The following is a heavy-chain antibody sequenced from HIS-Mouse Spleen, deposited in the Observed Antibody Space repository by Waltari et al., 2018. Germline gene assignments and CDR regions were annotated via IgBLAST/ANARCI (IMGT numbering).Heavy chain of an antibody. CDR2: IYYRGST. V-gene: IGHV4-39*07. D-gene: IGHD6-13*01. CDR1: GGSISSSSYY. J-gene: IGHJ2*01. CDR3: AREIPYSSSWYDWYFDL. Sequence: QLQLQESGPGLGKPSETLSLTCTVSGGSISSSSYYWGWIHQPPGKGLEWIGGIYYRGSTDSTPYVKSRVTIYVDTYKNQFSLKLSSVTAADTAVYYCAREIPYSSSWYDWYFDLWGRGTLVTVSS.